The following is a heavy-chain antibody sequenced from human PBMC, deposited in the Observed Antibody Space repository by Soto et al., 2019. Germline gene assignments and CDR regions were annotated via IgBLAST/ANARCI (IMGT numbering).Heavy chain of an antibody. CDR2: IYPGDSNT. J-gene: IGHJ4*02. Sequence: EVQLVQSGAEVKKPGESLKISCKTSGYSYRSYWIGWVRQMPGKGLEWMGIIYPGDSNTRYSPSFQGQVTISADKSISTAFLQWSSLKAADSAMYYCARYLHSDSVHISPVSPDYWGQGTLVTVSS. CDR3: ARYLHSDSVHISPVSPDY. CDR1: GYSYRSYW. V-gene: IGHV5-51*01. D-gene: IGHD4-4*01.